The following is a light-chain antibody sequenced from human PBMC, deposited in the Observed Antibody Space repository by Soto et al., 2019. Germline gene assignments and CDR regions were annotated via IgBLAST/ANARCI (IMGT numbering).Light chain of an antibody. CDR2: DNT. CDR1: SSDIGAGYL. Sequence: QSVLTQPPSVSGAPGQRVTISCSGSSSDIGAGYLVHWYQHVPGTAPKLLIYDNTNRPSGVPDQFSGAKSATSASLAITGLQAVDEADYFYQSYDASLSGSEVFGGGTKLTVL. V-gene: IGLV1-40*01. CDR3: QSYDASLSGSEV. J-gene: IGLJ2*01.